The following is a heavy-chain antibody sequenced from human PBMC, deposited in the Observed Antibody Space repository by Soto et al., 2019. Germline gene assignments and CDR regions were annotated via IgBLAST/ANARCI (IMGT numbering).Heavy chain of an antibody. CDR1: GGSISSSSYY. J-gene: IGHJ4*02. Sequence: PSETLSLTCTVSGGSISSSSYYWGWICQPPGKGLEWIGSIYYSGSTYYNPSLKSRVTISVDTSKNQFSLKLSSVTAADTAVYYCARPRYSYGDFDYWGQGTLVTVSS. V-gene: IGHV4-39*01. CDR3: ARPRYSYGDFDY. CDR2: IYYSGST. D-gene: IGHD5-18*01.